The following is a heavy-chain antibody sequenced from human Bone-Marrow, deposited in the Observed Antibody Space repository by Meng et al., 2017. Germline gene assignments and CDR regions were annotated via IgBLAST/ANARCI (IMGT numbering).Heavy chain of an antibody. CDR1: GYTLSRDG. CDR2: INTYNGKT. Sequence: VQSGAEVKKAGASVKVSCEASGYTLSRDGFSWVRQAPGQGLEWLGWINTYNGKTDYAQKFQGRITMTTDTFTSTAYMELRSLRSDDTAVYYCATRGNPYLNCWGQGTLVTVSS. CDR3: ATRGNPYLNC. J-gene: IGHJ4*02. V-gene: IGHV1-18*01.